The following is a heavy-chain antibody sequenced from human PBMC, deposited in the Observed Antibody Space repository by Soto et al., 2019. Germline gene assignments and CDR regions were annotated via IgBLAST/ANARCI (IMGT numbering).Heavy chain of an antibody. D-gene: IGHD2-15*01. V-gene: IGHV4-39*01. CDR2: IYYSGST. Sequence: SETLSLTCTVSGGSISSSSYYWGWIRQPPGKGLEWIGSIYYSGSTYYNPSLKSRVTISVDTSKNQFSLKLSSVTAADTAVYYCARLDPNCSGGSCYWYYFDYWGQGTLVTVSS. J-gene: IGHJ4*02. CDR1: GGSISSSSYY. CDR3: ARLDPNCSGGSCYWYYFDY.